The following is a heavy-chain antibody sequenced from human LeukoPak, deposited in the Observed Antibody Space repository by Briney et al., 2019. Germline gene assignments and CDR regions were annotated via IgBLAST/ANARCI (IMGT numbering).Heavy chain of an antibody. Sequence: ASVKVSCKTSGYTFTDFGMSWVRQAPGQGLEWMGWISAYNGDTNYAHNLQGRVTMTTDTSTSIAYMELRSLRSDDTAVYYCARGRPSDYWGQGTPVTVSS. V-gene: IGHV1-18*01. CDR2: ISAYNGDT. CDR3: ARGRPSDY. J-gene: IGHJ4*02. CDR1: GYTFTDFG.